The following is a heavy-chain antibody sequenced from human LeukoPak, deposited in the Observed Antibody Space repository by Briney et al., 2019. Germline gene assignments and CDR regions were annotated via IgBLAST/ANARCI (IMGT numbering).Heavy chain of an antibody. CDR2: IYYRGSI. Sequence: SETLSLTCSVSGDSISGYYWSWIRQPPGKGLEWIGYIYYRGSINYNSSLKSRVTISVDTSKDQFSLKLTSVTAADTAVYYCARHVSAAGTFDYWGQGTLVTVSS. V-gene: IGHV4-59*08. CDR3: ARHVSAAGTFDY. D-gene: IGHD6-13*01. J-gene: IGHJ4*02. CDR1: GDSISGYY.